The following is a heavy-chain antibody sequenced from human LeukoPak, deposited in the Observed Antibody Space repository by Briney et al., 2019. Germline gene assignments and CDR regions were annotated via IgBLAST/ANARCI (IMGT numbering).Heavy chain of an antibody. J-gene: IGHJ5*02. CDR1: GGSFSGYC. CDR2: INHSGST. D-gene: IGHD3-3*01. Sequence: KPSETLSLTCAVYGGSFSGYCWSWIRQPPGKGLEWIGEINHSGSTNYNPSLKSRVTISVDTSKNQFSLKLSSVTAADTAVYYCARGCRYYDFWSGYYNWFDPWGQGTLVTVSS. V-gene: IGHV4-34*01. CDR3: ARGCRYYDFWSGYYNWFDP.